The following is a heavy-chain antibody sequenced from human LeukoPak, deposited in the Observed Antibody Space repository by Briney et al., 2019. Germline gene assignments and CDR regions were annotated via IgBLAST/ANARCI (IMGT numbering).Heavy chain of an antibody. CDR1: GYTFIGYD. J-gene: IGHJ4*02. CDR3: ARGEYSSSWYPLDY. D-gene: IGHD6-13*01. CDR2: MKSNSGDT. Sequence: ASVKVSCKTSGYTFIGYDINWVRQAPGQGLEWMGWMKSNSGDTHFAQKFQGRLTMTRNTSISTAFMELSSLRSEGTAVYYCARGEYSSSWYPLDYWGQGSLVTVSS. V-gene: IGHV1-8*01.